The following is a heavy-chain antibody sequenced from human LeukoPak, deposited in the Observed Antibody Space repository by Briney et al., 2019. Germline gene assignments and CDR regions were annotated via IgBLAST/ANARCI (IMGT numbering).Heavy chain of an antibody. CDR1: GFTFSTYW. CDR2: INGDGSTT. J-gene: IGHJ5*02. V-gene: IGHV3-74*01. D-gene: IGHD2-2*01. Sequence: GGSLRLSCAASGFTFSTYWMHWVRQAPGKGLVWVSRINGDGSTTNYADSVKGRFTISRDNAKNTLYLQMNSLIAEDTAVYYCARPASQYCSGTSCSIWDWFDPWGQGTLVTVSS. CDR3: ARPASQYCSGTSCSIWDWFDP.